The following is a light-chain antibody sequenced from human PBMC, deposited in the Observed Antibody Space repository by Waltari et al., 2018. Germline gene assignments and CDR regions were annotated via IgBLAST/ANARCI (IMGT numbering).Light chain of an antibody. J-gene: IGLJ2*01. CDR1: DSNIRTNP. Sequence: QSVLTPSPSASGTPGQRHTLPFSGRDSNIRTNPVTWYQHIPGTAPQLHIYSNHPRPSGVTDLFSGSKSGTSASLAINGLQSEDEADYYCAAWDDSLNGVLFGGGTQLTVL. V-gene: IGLV1-44*01. CDR2: SNH. CDR3: AAWDDSLNGVL.